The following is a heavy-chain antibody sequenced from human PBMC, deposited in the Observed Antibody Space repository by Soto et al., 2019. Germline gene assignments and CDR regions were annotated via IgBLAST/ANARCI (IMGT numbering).Heavy chain of an antibody. CDR3: THLYRAESGTRYYFAY. V-gene: IGHV2-5*02. J-gene: IGHJ4*02. Sequence: QITLTESGPTLVKPTQTLTLTCTFSGFSFSTSAVGVGWIRQPPEKALEWLALIYWDDDQRYSPFLKSRLTITKATSTNQVILRMTHMDAVYSGTYYCTHLYRAESGTRYYFAYWGEATVVTVSS. CDR1: GFSFSTSAVG. D-gene: IGHD6-13*01. CDR2: IYWDDDQ.